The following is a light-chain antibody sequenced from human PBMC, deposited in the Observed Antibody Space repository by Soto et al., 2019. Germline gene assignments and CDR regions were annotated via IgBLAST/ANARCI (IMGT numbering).Light chain of an antibody. Sequence: DIPMTQSPSTLSASVGDRVTITCRASQSISRWLAWYQQKPGEAPNLLIHDASSLQSGVPSRFSGSGSGTEFTLTITSLQADDFATYYCQQYRNYSPLTFGGGTKVEIK. CDR2: DAS. V-gene: IGKV1-5*01. CDR3: QQYRNYSPLT. J-gene: IGKJ4*01. CDR1: QSISRW.